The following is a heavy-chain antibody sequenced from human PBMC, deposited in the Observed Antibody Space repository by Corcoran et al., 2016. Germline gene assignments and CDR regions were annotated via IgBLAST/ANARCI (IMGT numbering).Heavy chain of an antibody. CDR3: ARSGWEIVWDV. V-gene: IGHV4-59*01. J-gene: IGHJ6*02. Sequence: QVQLQESGPGLVKPSETLSLTCTVSGGSISSYYWSWIRQPPGKGLEWIGYIYYSGSTNYNPPLKRRVTIPVDTSKNQFALKLTSVTAADTAVYYCARSGWEIVWDVWGQGTTVTVSS. CDR2: IYYSGST. D-gene: IGHD1-26*01. CDR1: GGSISSYY.